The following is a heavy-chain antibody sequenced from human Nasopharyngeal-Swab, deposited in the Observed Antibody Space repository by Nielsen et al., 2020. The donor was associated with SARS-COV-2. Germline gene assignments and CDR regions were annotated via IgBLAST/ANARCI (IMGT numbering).Heavy chain of an antibody. J-gene: IGHJ4*02. CDR3: ARGSSDWHGIDY. Sequence: VRQAPEKGLVGVSRIDIAGTVTSYADSLKGRFTISRDNAKNTLYLQMNSRRVEDTAIYYCARGSSDWHGIDYWGQGTLVTFSS. V-gene: IGHV3-74*03. CDR2: IDIAGTVT. D-gene: IGHD6-19*01.